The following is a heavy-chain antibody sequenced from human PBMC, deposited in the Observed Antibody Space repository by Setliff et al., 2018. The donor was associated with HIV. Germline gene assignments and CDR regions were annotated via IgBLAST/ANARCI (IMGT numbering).Heavy chain of an antibody. CDR1: GYSISSGYY. CDR2: IYHSGST. V-gene: IGHV4-38-2*01. CDR3: ARADRYCSSTSCYGRDLDY. J-gene: IGHJ4*02. Sequence: PSETLSLTCAVSGYSISSGYYWGWIRQPPGKGLEWIGSIYHSGSTYYNPSLKSRVTISVDTSKNQFSLKLNSVTAADTAVYYCARADRYCSSTSCYGRDLDYWGQGTLVTVSS. D-gene: IGHD2-2*01.